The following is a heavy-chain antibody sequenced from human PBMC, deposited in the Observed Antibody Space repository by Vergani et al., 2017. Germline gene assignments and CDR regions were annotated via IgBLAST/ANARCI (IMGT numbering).Heavy chain of an antibody. CDR2: IWYDGSNK. CDR1: GFTFSSYG. V-gene: IGHV3-33*01. D-gene: IGHD3-16*02. Sequence: QVQLVESGGGVVQPGRSLRLSCAASGFTFSSYGMHWVRQAPGKGLEWVAVIWYDGSNKYYADSVKGRFTISRDKSKNTLYLQMNSLRAEDTAVYYWARLPGGDYVWGSYPQDAFDIWGQGTMVTVSS. CDR3: ARLPGGDYVWGSYPQDAFDI. J-gene: IGHJ3*02.